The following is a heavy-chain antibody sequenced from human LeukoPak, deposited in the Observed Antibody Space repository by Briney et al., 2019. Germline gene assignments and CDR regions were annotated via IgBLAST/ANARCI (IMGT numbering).Heavy chain of an antibody. V-gene: IGHV4-59*08. D-gene: IGHD6-19*01. CDR1: GDSITSYY. Sequence: SETLPLTCTVSGDSITSYYWSWIRQPPGKGLQWIGQISYSGSTTYNPSLESRVTISVDTSNNQFSLRLSSVTASDTDIYYCARRSSSSGWYVDYWGQGTLVTVSS. J-gene: IGHJ4*02. CDR3: ARRSSSSGWYVDY. CDR2: ISYSGST.